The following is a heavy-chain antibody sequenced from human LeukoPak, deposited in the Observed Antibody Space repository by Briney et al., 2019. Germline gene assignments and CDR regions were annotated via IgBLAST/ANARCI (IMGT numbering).Heavy chain of an antibody. CDR2: INHSGST. D-gene: IGHD7-27*01. J-gene: IGHJ6*02. Sequence: SETLSLTCAVYGGSFSGYYWSWIRQPPGKGLEWIGEINHSGSTNYNPSLKSRVTISVDTSKNQFSLKLSSVTAADTAVYYCARYSQPLTGYYGMDVWGQGTTVTVSS. V-gene: IGHV4-34*01. CDR1: GGSFSGYY. CDR3: ARYSQPLTGYYGMDV.